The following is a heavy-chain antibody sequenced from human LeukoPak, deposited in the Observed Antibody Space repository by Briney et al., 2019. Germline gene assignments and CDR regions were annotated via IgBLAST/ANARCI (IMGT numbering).Heavy chain of an antibody. CDR3: ARAVGPFDY. Sequence: GGSLRLSCVASGFPFSSYGMHWVRQAPGRGLEWVAVIWYDGSNKYYADSMKGGFTISRDNSKNTLYLQMNSLRAEDTGVYYCARAVGPFDYWGQGTLVTVSS. CDR1: GFPFSSYG. D-gene: IGHD1-26*01. V-gene: IGHV3-33*01. CDR2: IWYDGSNK. J-gene: IGHJ4*02.